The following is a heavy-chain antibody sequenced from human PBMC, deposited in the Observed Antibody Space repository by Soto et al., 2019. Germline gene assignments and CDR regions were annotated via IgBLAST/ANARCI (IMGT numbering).Heavy chain of an antibody. D-gene: IGHD5-12*01. CDR1: GFTFSSYA. V-gene: IGHV3-64*01. J-gene: IGHJ6*03. CDR3: AREGYSGYDSRNYYYYYYMDV. Sequence: SGGSLRLSCAASGFTFSSYAMHWVRQAPGKGLEYVSAISSNGGSTYYANSVKGRFTISRDNSKNTLYLQMGSLRAEDMAVYYCAREGYSGYDSRNYYYYYYMDVWGKGTTVTVSS. CDR2: ISSNGGST.